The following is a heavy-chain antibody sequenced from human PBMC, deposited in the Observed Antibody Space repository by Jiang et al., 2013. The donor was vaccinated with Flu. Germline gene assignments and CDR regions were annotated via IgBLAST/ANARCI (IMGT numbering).Heavy chain of an antibody. J-gene: IGHJ5*02. CDR2: GSKT. V-gene: IGHV1-46*01. Sequence: GSKTLYAQKFQGRVSMTGDTSTNTVYMELNSLRSEDTAIYYCVRDRTPTAIRQVIDHWFDPWGQGTLVTVSS. CDR3: VRDRTPTAIRQVIDHWFDP. D-gene: IGHD2-21*02.